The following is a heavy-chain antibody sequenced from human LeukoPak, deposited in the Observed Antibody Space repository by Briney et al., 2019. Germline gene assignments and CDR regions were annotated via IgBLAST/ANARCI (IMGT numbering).Heavy chain of an antibody. V-gene: IGHV3-11*01. D-gene: IGHD6-13*01. J-gene: IGHJ4*02. Sequence: PGGSLRLSCAASGFTFSDYYMSWIRQAPGKGLEWVSYIGDSGSTIYSADSVKGRFTISRDNAKNSLYLQMNSLRAEDTALYYCAKVRAHYSSSWFDYWGQGTLVTVSS. CDR3: AKVRAHYSSSWFDY. CDR1: GFTFSDYY. CDR2: IGDSGSTI.